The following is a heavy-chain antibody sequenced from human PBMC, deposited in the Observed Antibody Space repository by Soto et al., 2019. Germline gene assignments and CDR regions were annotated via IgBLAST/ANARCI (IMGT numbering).Heavy chain of an antibody. J-gene: IGHJ5*02. CDR2: INPSGGST. Sequence: DSGKASFKRSGYTFTSYILHLARPAPGKGLEWMGIINPSGGSTSCAQKFQGRVTMTRDTSTSTVYMELSSLRSEDTAVYYCAREGCSGGSCYDADWFDPWGQGTLVTVSS. V-gene: IGHV1-46*03. CDR3: AREGCSGGSCYDADWFDP. D-gene: IGHD2-15*01. CDR1: GYTFTSYI.